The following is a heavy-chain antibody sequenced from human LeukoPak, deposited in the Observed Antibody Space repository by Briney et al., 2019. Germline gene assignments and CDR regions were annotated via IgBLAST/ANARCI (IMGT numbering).Heavy chain of an antibody. D-gene: IGHD6-19*01. CDR3: ARGLIAVAGTGDY. CDR1: GLTFSSYG. Sequence: PGRSLRLSCAASGLTFSSYGMHWVRQAPGKGLEWVAVIWYDGSNKYYADSVKGRFTISRDNSKNTLYLQMNSLRAEDTAVYYCARGLIAVAGTGDYWGQGTLVTVSS. J-gene: IGHJ4*02. CDR2: IWYDGSNK. V-gene: IGHV3-33*01.